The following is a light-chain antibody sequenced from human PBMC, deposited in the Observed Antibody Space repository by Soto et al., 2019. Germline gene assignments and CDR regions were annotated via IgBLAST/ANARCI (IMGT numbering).Light chain of an antibody. CDR3: QQYSSWPLT. J-gene: IGKJ4*01. V-gene: IGKV3-11*01. Sequence: PAALSLSAGERATLSFRASHTVSSFLAWYQQKPGQAPRLLIYDASNRATGIPARLSGSGSGTDFTLTISSLEPEDFGVYYCQQYSSWPLTLGGGTKVDIK. CDR2: DAS. CDR1: HTVSSF.